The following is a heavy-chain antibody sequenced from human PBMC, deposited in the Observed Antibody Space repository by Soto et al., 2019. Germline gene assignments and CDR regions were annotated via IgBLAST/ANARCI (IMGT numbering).Heavy chain of an antibody. D-gene: IGHD2-15*01. V-gene: IGHV3-48*02. CDR2: ISSSSSTI. CDR1: GFTFSSYS. J-gene: IGHJ6*02. CDR3: ARGIVVVVAATQERNYYYGMDV. Sequence: GSLILSWASSGFTFSSYSMNLVLQAPGKGLEWVSYISSSSSTIYYADSVKGRFTISRDNAKNSLYLQMNSLRDEDTAVYYCARGIVVVVAATQERNYYYGMDVWGQGTTVTVSS.